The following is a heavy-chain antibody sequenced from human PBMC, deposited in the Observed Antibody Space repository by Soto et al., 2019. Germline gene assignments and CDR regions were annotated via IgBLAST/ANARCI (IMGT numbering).Heavy chain of an antibody. Sequence: ASVKVSCKASEYTFTSYTMHWVREAPGQRLEWMGWINGGNGNTKYSQKFQGRVTITRDTSASTAYMELSSLRSDDTAVYYCARELQGLYYFDYWGQGTLVTVSS. D-gene: IGHD4-4*01. CDR2: INGGNGNT. CDR3: ARELQGLYYFDY. J-gene: IGHJ4*02. CDR1: EYTFTSYT. V-gene: IGHV1-3*01.